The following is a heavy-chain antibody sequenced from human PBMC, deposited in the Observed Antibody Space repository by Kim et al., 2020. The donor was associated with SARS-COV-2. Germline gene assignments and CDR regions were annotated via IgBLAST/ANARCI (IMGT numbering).Heavy chain of an antibody. CDR2: IWYDGSNK. Sequence: GGSLRLSCAASGFIFSSYGMHWVRQAPGKGLEWVAVIWYDGSNKNYADSVKCRFTISRDNSKNTLYLQMNSLRAEDTAVYYCARDRLGYCSSTSCYGGSLGYWGQGTLVTVSS. J-gene: IGHJ4*02. V-gene: IGHV3-33*01. CDR3: ARDRLGYCSSTSCYGGSLGY. D-gene: IGHD2-2*01. CDR1: GFIFSSYG.